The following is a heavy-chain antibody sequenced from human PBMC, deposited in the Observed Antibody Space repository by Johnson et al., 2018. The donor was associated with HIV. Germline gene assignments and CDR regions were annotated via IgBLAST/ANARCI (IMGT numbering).Heavy chain of an antibody. CDR1: GFTVSSNY. CDR2: IYSGGST. Sequence: VQLVESGGGLVQPGGSLRLSCAASGFTVSSNYMSWVRQAPGKGLEWVSVIYSGGSTYYADYVKGRFTISRDNSKNSLYLQMNSLSAGDTAVYYCAYSSSPLSGDAFDIWGQGTMVTVSS. D-gene: IGHD6-6*01. V-gene: IGHV3-66*01. J-gene: IGHJ3*02. CDR3: AYSSSPLSGDAFDI.